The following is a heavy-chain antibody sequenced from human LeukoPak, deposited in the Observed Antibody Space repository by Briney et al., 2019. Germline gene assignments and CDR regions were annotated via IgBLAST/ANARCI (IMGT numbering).Heavy chain of an antibody. D-gene: IGHD6-13*01. V-gene: IGHV1-69*06. Sequence: ASVKVSCKASGYTFTSYAISWVRQAPGQGLEWMGGIIPIFGTTNYAQKFQDRVTITADKSTSTAYMELSSLRSGDTAVYYCARVVGLTGYSSSWYSGYYYYMDVWGKGTTVTVSS. CDR2: IIPIFGTT. J-gene: IGHJ6*03. CDR1: GYTFTSYA. CDR3: ARVVGLTGYSSSWYSGYYYYMDV.